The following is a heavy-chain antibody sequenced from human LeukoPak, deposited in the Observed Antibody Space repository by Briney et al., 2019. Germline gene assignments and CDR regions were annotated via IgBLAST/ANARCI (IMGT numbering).Heavy chain of an antibody. Sequence: GGSLRLSCSASGFTFSSYAMHWVRQAPGKGLEYVSAISSNGGSTYYADSVKGRFTISRDNAKNSLSLQMNSLSDEDTAVYFCARDSGYAGYCYDSWGQGTLVIVSS. CDR3: ARDSGYAGYCYDS. CDR2: ISSNGGST. V-gene: IGHV3-64*04. CDR1: GFTFSSYA. D-gene: IGHD5-12*01. J-gene: IGHJ4*02.